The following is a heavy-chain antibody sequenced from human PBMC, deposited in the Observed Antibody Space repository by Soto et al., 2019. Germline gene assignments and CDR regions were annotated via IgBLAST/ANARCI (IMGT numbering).Heavy chain of an antibody. J-gene: IGHJ6*02. V-gene: IGHV4-34*01. D-gene: IGHD2-15*01. CDR2: INQSGST. CDR1: GGSDRGYY. Sequence: PSETLSLTCAVYGGSDRGYYWSWIRQPPGKGLEWIGEINQSGSTNYNPSLKSRFTISVDTSRNQFSLRLSSVTAADTAVYYCARSPVMPVDPIMCSGGSCYSSSDVWGQGTTVTVSS. CDR3: ARSPVMPVDPIMCSGGSCYSSSDV.